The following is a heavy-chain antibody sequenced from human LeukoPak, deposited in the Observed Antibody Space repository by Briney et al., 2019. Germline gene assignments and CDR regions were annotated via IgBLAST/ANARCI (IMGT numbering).Heavy chain of an antibody. CDR3: ARDPGAFPYFFDY. CDR2: ISGDGVSP. J-gene: IGHJ4*02. V-gene: IGHV3-23*01. Sequence: GGSLRLSCAASGFTFNRVRQTPGKGLECVSAISGDGVSPYYADSVRGRFTISRDNSKNTLYLQMNSLRVEDTAVYFCARDPGAFPYFFDYWGQGTLVTVSS. D-gene: IGHD4/OR15-4a*01. CDR1: GFTFN.